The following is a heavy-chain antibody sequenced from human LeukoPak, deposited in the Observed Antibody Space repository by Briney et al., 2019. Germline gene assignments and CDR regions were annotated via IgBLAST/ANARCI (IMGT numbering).Heavy chain of an antibody. CDR1: GYTFTSYG. CDR2: FIPFFGSS. D-gene: IGHD6-19*01. J-gene: IGHJ4*02. V-gene: IGHV1-69*06. CDR3: ARDKGEVAGTFDS. Sequence: SVKVSCKASGYTFTSYGINWVRQAPGQGLEWMGRFIPFFGSSSYAQKFQGRLTVTADRSTGTAYIEMGSLTSEDTAIYYCARDKGEVAGTFDSWGQGTLITVSS.